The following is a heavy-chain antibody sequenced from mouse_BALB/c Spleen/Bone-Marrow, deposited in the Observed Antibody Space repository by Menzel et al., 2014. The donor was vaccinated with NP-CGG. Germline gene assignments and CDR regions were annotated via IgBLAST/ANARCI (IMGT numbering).Heavy chain of an antibody. J-gene: IGHJ3*01. V-gene: IGHV1-4*01. Sequence: VQLQESGAELARPGASVRVSCRASGYTFTYYSMYWVKQRPGQGLEWIGYINPTSNYTNYNRNFKDKATLTADTSSSTAYMQLSSLTSEDSAVYYCVREALWSFFTYRGQGTLVTVSA. CDR1: GYTFTYYS. CDR2: INPTSNYT. CDR3: VREALWSFFTY.